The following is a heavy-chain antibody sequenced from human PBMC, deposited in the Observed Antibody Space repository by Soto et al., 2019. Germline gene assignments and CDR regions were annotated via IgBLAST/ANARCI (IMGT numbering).Heavy chain of an antibody. CDR1: GYSFTSYW. CDR3: ARLLGSGSYYLDYYGMDV. D-gene: IGHD3-10*01. V-gene: IGHV5-10-1*01. J-gene: IGHJ6*02. Sequence: PGESLKISCKGSGYSFTSYWTSWVRQMPGKGLEWMGRIDPSDSYTNYSPSFQGHVTISADKSISTAYLQWSSLKASDTAMYYFARLLGSGSYYLDYYGMDVWGQGTTVTVSS. CDR2: IDPSDSYT.